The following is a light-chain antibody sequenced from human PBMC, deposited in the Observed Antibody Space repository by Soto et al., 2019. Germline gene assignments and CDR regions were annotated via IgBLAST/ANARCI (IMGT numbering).Light chain of an antibody. CDR1: QSVSNNY. Sequence: EIVLTQSPGTLSLSPGERATLSCRTSQSVSNNYLAWYQQKPGQTPRLLIYAASSRATGVPDRFSGSGSGTDFSLTVSRLEPEDFAVVYCQQYGNSPFTFGPGTKVEIK. J-gene: IGKJ2*01. CDR3: QQYGNSPFT. CDR2: AAS. V-gene: IGKV3-20*01.